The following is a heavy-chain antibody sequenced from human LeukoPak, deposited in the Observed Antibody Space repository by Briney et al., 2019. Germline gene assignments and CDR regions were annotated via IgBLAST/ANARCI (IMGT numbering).Heavy chain of an antibody. D-gene: IGHD3-22*01. CDR1: GGSISSYY. Sequence: SSETLSLTRTVSGGSISSYYWSWIRPPPGKGLEWIGYIYFSGSTNYNPSLKSRVTISVDTSKNQLSLKLSAVTAADTAVYYCARDTLTDGAYYYDSSGDAFDIWGQGTMVTVSS. V-gene: IGHV4-59*01. CDR3: ARDTLTDGAYYYDSSGDAFDI. CDR2: IYFSGST. J-gene: IGHJ3*02.